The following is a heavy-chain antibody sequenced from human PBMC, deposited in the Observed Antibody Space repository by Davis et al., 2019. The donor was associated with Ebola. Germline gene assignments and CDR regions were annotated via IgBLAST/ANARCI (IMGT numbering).Heavy chain of an antibody. CDR2: ISYDGSNK. CDR3: AKGGSGSYRTEYFQH. V-gene: IGHV3-30*04. D-gene: IGHD1-26*01. Sequence: GESLKISCAASGFTFSSYAMHWVRQAPGKGLEWVAVISYDGSNKYYADSVKGRFTISRDNSKNTLYLQMNSLRAEDTAVYYCAKGGSGSYRTEYFQHWGQGTLVTVSS. J-gene: IGHJ1*01. CDR1: GFTFSSYA.